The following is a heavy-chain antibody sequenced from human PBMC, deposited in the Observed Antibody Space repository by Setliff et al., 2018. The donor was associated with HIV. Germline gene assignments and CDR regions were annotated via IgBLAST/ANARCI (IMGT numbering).Heavy chain of an antibody. Sequence: SETLSLTCTVSGGSISSHYWSWIRQPPGKGLEWIGYIYYSGSTNYNPSLKSRVTISVDTSKNQFSLKLSSVTAADTAVYYCAREEVWGVDYWGQGTLVTVSS. CDR2: IYYSGST. V-gene: IGHV4-59*11. D-gene: IGHD7-27*01. CDR1: GGSISSHY. CDR3: AREEVWGVDY. J-gene: IGHJ4*02.